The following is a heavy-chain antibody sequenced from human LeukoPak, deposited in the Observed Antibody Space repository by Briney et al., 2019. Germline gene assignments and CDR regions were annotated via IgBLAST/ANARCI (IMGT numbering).Heavy chain of an antibody. CDR1: GYTFTGYY. J-gene: IGHJ4*02. D-gene: IGHD5-18*01. Sequence: ASVKVSCKASGYTFTGYYMHWVRQAPGQGLEWMGWINPNSGGTNYAQKFQGRVTMTRDTSISTAYMELSRLRSDDTAVYYCARDGYSYGHLGFDYWGQGTLVTVSS. V-gene: IGHV1-2*02. CDR3: ARDGYSYGHLGFDY. CDR2: INPNSGGT.